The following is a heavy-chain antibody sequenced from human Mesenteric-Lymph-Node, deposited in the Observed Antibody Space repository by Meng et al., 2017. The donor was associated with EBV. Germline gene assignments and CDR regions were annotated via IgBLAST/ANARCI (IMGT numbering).Heavy chain of an antibody. D-gene: IGHD3-3*01. J-gene: IGHJ4*02. CDR3: GSTILAGSYFDY. V-gene: IGHV3-30*04. Sequence: QVQLVGSWGGVVQPGWSLRLSCGASGFTFSNYAMHWVRQAPGNGLEWVAAISDDGRNEYYADSVKGRFTISRDNSKSTLYLEMNSLRVEDTAVYYCGSTILAGSYFDYWGQGTLVTVSS. CDR1: GFTFSNYA. CDR2: ISDDGRNE.